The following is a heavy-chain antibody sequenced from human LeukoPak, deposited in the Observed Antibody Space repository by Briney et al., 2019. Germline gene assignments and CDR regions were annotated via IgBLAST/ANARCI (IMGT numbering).Heavy chain of an antibody. CDR2: SGPYNGET. J-gene: IGHJ5*02. CDR3: ARGGIDIVTVPVSNWFDP. CDR1: GYAFINYG. D-gene: IGHD2/OR15-2a*01. V-gene: IGHV1-18*01. Sequence: ASVKVSCKASGYAFINYGITWVRQAPGQGLEWMGWSGPYNGETNYAQKLQGRVTMTTDTSTNTAYMELRSLRSDDTAVYYCARGGIDIVTVPVSNWFDPWGQGTLVTVSS.